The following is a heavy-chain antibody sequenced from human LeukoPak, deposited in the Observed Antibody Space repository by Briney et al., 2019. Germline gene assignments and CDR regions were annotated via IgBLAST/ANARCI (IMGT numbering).Heavy chain of an antibody. V-gene: IGHV3-30*18. CDR2: ISYDGSNK. J-gene: IGHJ3*02. CDR1: GFTFSSYG. D-gene: IGHD5-12*01. CDR3: AKLMSRAIVATDSYDAFDI. Sequence: GGSLRLSCAASGFTFSSYGMHWVRQAPGKGLEWVAVISYDGSNKYYADSVKGRFTISRDNSKNTLYLQMNSLRAEDTAVYYCAKLMSRAIVATDSYDAFDIWGQGTMVTVSS.